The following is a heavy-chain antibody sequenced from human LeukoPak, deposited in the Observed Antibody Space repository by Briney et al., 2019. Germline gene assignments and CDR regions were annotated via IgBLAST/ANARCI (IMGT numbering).Heavy chain of an antibody. CDR2: IRYDGSDK. Sequence: GGSLRLSCAASGFTFSSYGIHWVRQAPVKGLEWVSFIRYDGSDKYFADIVKGRFTISRDNSKNTVYLQMNSLRVEDTAIYYCARDPLTGSYGVNRLDPWGQGTLVTVSS. J-gene: IGHJ5*02. CDR1: GFTFSSYG. D-gene: IGHD1-26*01. V-gene: IGHV3-30*02. CDR3: ARDPLTGSYGVNRLDP.